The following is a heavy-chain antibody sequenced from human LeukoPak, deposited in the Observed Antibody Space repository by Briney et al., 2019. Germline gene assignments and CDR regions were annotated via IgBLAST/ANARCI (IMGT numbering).Heavy chain of an antibody. D-gene: IGHD3-3*02. CDR3: VSLARDY. J-gene: IGHJ4*02. Sequence: PGGSLRLSCAASGFIVSNTYMTWVRQAPGKGPEWVSVIHNDGSTYYADSVKGRFTISRDNSKNMLFLRMNSLRVEDTAVYFCVSLARDYWGQGTLVSVSS. V-gene: IGHV3-53*01. CDR2: IHNDGST. CDR1: GFIVSNTY.